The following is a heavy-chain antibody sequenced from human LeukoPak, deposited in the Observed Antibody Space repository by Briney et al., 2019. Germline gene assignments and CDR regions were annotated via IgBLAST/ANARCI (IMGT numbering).Heavy chain of an antibody. CDR3: ARLMDIVVVPAAMDV. Sequence: VSVKVSCKASGYTFTSYDINWVRQATGQGLEWMGWMNPNSGNTGYAQKFQGRVTMTRNTSISTAYMELSSLRSEDTAVYYCARLMDIVVVPAAMDVWGQGTTVTVSS. D-gene: IGHD2-2*03. V-gene: IGHV1-8*01. CDR2: MNPNSGNT. CDR1: GYTFTSYD. J-gene: IGHJ6*02.